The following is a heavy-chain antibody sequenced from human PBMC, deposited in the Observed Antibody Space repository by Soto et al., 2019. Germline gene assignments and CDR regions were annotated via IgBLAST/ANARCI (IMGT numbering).Heavy chain of an antibody. Sequence: ASVQASCKASGYTFTSYAMHWVRQAPGQRLEWMGWINAGNGNTKYSQKFQGRVTITRDTSASTAYMELSSLRSEDTAVYYCARAGTKGWFDPWGQGTLVTVSS. V-gene: IGHV1-3*01. CDR3: ARAGTKGWFDP. CDR1: GYTFTSYA. J-gene: IGHJ5*02. D-gene: IGHD6-13*01. CDR2: INAGNGNT.